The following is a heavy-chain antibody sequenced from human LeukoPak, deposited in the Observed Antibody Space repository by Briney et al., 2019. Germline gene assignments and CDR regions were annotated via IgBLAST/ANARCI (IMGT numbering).Heavy chain of an antibody. CDR3: ARSDYIWGSYRVYDY. V-gene: IGHV4-4*02. CDR1: GGSISSRSW. J-gene: IGHJ4*02. Sequence: SGTLSLTCAVSGGSISSRSWWSWVRQAPGKGLEWIGEIPHSENTNYNPSLKSRVTTSIDKSNNQFSLNLTSVTAADTAVYYCARSDYIWGSYRVYDYWGQGTLVTVSS. D-gene: IGHD3-16*02. CDR2: IPHSENT.